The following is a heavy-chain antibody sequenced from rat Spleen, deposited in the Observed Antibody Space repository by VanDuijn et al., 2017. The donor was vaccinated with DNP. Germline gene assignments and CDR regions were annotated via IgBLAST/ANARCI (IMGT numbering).Heavy chain of an antibody. CDR1: GFIFSNYW. CDR2: ISNTGDHT. J-gene: IGHJ1*01. Sequence: EVQLVESGGGPVQPGRSLKLSCVASGFIFSNYWMTWIRQAPGKGLEWVASISNTGDHTYSSDSVKGRFSLSRDNAKNTQYLQMDSLRSEDTATYFCTRRTEAPYWYFDFWGPGTMVTVSS. D-gene: IGHD1-11*01. CDR3: TRRTEAPYWYFDF. V-gene: IGHV5-31*01.